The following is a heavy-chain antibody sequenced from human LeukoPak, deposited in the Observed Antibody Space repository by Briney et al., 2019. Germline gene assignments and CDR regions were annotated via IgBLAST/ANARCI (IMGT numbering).Heavy chain of an antibody. CDR3: AREGFWSGYYVRGGLAY. J-gene: IGHJ4*02. V-gene: IGHV1-2*02. D-gene: IGHD3-3*01. CDR2: INPNSGGT. Sequence: GASVKVSCKASGYTFTGYYMHWVRQAPGQGLEWMGWINPNSGGTNYAQKFQGRVTMTRDTSISTAYMELSRLRSDDTAVYYCAREGFWSGYYVRGGLAYWGQGTLVTVSS. CDR1: GYTFTGYY.